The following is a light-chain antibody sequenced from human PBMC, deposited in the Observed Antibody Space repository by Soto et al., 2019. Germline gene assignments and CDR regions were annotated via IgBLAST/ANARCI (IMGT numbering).Light chain of an antibody. V-gene: IGKV1-5*03. CDR3: QQYDASPLT. CDR1: QTVRNW. J-gene: IGKJ2*01. Sequence: DIQMTQSPTTLSASVGDRAIITCRASQTVRNWLAWFQQKPGEAPKLLIYKASRLESGVSSRFSGSGYGTDFTLTITNLVPGDSATYFCQQYDASPLTFGQGTKVDNK. CDR2: KAS.